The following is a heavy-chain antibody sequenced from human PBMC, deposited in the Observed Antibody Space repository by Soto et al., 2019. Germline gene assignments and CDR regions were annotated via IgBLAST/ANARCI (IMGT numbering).Heavy chain of an antibody. CDR3: ARDGCTNGVCYGAFDI. V-gene: IGHV1-2*04. CDR1: GYTFTGYY. J-gene: IGHJ3*02. Sequence: ASVKVSCKASGYTFTGYYMHCVRQAPGQGLEWMGWINPNSGGTNYAQKFQGWVTMTRDTSISTAYMELSRLRSDDTAVYYCARDGCTNGVCYGAFDIWGQGTMVTVSS. D-gene: IGHD2-8*01. CDR2: INPNSGGT.